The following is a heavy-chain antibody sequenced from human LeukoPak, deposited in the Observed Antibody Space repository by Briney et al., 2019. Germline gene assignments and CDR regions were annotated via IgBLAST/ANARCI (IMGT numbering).Heavy chain of an antibody. Sequence: ASVKVSCKASGYNFTGYYMHWVRQAPGQGFEWMGWINPNTGDTNYAQKFQGRVTMTRDTTISAAFMELTRLTSDDTAVYYCASYPSSSPPFDYWGQGTLVTVSS. CDR2: INPNTGDT. J-gene: IGHJ4*02. D-gene: IGHD6-6*01. CDR1: GYNFTGYY. V-gene: IGHV1-2*02. CDR3: ASYPSSSPPFDY.